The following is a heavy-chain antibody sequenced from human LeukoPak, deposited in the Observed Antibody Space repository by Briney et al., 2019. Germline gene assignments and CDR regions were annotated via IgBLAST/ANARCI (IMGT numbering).Heavy chain of an antibody. J-gene: IGHJ4*02. D-gene: IGHD3-10*01. Sequence: AASVKVSCKASGYTFTGYYMHWVRQAPGQGLEWMGWINPNSGGTNYAQKFQGRVTMTRDTSISTAYMELSRLRSDDTAVYYCARGALITMVRGVRGGPWGYWGQGTLVTVSS. V-gene: IGHV1-2*02. CDR1: GYTFTGYY. CDR2: INPNSGGT. CDR3: ARGALITMVRGVRGGPWGY.